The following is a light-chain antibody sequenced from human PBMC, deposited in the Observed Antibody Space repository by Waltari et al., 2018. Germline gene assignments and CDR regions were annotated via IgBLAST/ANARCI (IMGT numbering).Light chain of an antibody. CDR1: HSNIGNHD. Sequence: QSVLTQPPSVSAAPGQKVTLSCSWSHSNIGNHDVCCYRQLPGTAPELLIYNNDKGPSGIPDRFSGSKSGTSATLDITGLQTGDEAEYYCATWDTSLSAGRIFGGGTKLSVL. J-gene: IGLJ2*01. CDR3: ATWDTSLSAGRI. CDR2: NND. V-gene: IGLV1-51*01.